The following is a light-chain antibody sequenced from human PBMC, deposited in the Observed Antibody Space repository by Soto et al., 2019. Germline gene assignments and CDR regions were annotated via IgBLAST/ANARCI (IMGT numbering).Light chain of an antibody. CDR1: RSDIGAYNY. CDR2: EVS. J-gene: IGLJ1*01. Sequence: IAISCTGTRSDIGAYNYVSWYQQHPGKAPKLMIYEVSNRPSGVSNRFSGSKSGNTASLTISGLQAEDEADYYCSSYRSSSSRVFGTGTKVTVL. CDR3: SSYRSSSSRV. V-gene: IGLV2-14*01.